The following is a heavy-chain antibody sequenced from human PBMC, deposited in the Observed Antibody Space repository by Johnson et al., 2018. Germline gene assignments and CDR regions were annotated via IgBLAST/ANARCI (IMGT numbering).Heavy chain of an antibody. D-gene: IGHD3-10*01. V-gene: IGHV3-30*03. CDR1: GLTFSRYG. CDR2: IQYDGSNK. Sequence: QVQLVESGGGVVQPGRSLRLSCAASGLTFSRYGFHWVRQAPGKGLEWVAVIQYDGSNKNYADSVKGRFTISRDNSNNTLYLQMNSLRPEDKAVYYCASEIIRGVIRGDCWGQGTLVTVSS. CDR3: ASEIIRGVIRGDC. J-gene: IGHJ4*02.